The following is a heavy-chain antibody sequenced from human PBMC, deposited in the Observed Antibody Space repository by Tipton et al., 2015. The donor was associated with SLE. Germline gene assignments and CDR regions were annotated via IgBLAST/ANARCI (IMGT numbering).Heavy chain of an antibody. CDR3: ARSYSSGWFFDY. D-gene: IGHD6-19*01. Sequence: TLSLTCTVSGGSISSGGYYWSWIRQPPGKGLEWIGYIYYSGSTNYNPSLKSRVTISVDTSKNQFSLKLSSVTAADTAVYYCARSYSSGWFFDYWGQGTLVTVSS. V-gene: IGHV4-61*08. CDR1: GGSISSGGYY. J-gene: IGHJ4*02. CDR2: IYYSGST.